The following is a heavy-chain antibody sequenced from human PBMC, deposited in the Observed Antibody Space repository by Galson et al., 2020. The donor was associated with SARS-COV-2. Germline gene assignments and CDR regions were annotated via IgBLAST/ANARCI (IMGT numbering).Heavy chain of an antibody. CDR3: ARDGQYCTNGVCYDKGGIRYYMDV. CDR1: GYTFTSYY. D-gene: IGHD2-8*01. CDR2: INPSGGST. J-gene: IGHJ6*03. V-gene: IGHV1-46*01. Sequence: ASVKVSCKASGYTFTSYYMHWVRQAPGQGLEWMGIINPSGGSTSYAQKFQGRVTMTRDTSTSTVYMELSSLRSEDTAVYYCARDGQYCTNGVCYDKGGIRYYMDVWGKGTTVTVSS.